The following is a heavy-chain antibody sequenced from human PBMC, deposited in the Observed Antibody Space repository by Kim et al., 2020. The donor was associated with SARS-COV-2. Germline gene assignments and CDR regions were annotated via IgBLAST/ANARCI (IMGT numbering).Heavy chain of an antibody. V-gene: IGHV3-33*01. CDR3: ARDIVVVPAARDWGVPDY. J-gene: IGHJ4*02. Sequence: GGSLRLSCAASGFTFSSYGMHWVRQAPGKGLEWVAVIWYDGSNKYYADSVKGRFTISRDNSKNTLYLQMNSLRAEDTAVYYCARDIVVVPAARDWGVPDYWGQGTLVTVSS. D-gene: IGHD2-2*01. CDR2: IWYDGSNK. CDR1: GFTFSSYG.